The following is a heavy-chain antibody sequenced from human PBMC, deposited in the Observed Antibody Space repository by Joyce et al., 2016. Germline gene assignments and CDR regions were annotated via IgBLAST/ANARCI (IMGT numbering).Heavy chain of an antibody. CDR1: GFTFSHYA. CDR3: ARRSGIPAGRKPGAFDI. D-gene: IGHD6-13*01. CDR2: ISYDGPNK. V-gene: IGHV3-30*04. Sequence: QEQLEESGGGVVQPGTSLRLSCAASGFTFSHYAMHWVRQAPGKGREWGAIISYDGPNKFYADSVKGRFTSSRDNSKNTLYLQMNSLTVEDTGVYYCARRSGIPAGRKPGAFDIWGQGTLVTVSS. J-gene: IGHJ3*02.